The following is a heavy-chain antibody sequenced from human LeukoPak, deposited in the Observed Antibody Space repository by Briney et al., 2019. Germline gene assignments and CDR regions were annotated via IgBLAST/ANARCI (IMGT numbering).Heavy chain of an antibody. J-gene: IGHJ4*02. CDR3: AKQLGYCSDGSCYFPY. CDR1: GFTFSSSA. D-gene: IGHD2-15*01. CDR2: ISNNGGYT. V-gene: IGHV3-23*01. Sequence: AGGSLRLSCAASGFTFSSSAMSWVRQAPGKGLEWVSAISNNGGYTYYADSVQGRFTISRYNSKSTLCLQMNGLRAEDTAVYYCAKQLGYCSDGSCYFPYWGQGSLVTVSS.